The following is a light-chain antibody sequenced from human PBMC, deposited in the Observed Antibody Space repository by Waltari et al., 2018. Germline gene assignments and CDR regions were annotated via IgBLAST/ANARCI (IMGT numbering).Light chain of an antibody. CDR3: QSYDTTLSGSA. J-gene: IGLJ2*01. Sequence: QAVLTQPPPVPGAPGQRVTISCTGSSPHTGAGQYVNGYQEVPGTAPKLLIYGNNNRPSGVPDQFSGSKSGTSASLAITGLQAEDEADYYCQSYDTTLSGSAFGGGTKLTVL. CDR1: SPHTGAGQY. CDR2: GNN. V-gene: IGLV1-40*01.